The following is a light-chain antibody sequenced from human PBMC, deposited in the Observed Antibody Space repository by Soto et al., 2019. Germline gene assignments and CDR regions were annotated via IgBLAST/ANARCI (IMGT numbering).Light chain of an antibody. CDR1: QDISNY. J-gene: IGKJ5*01. V-gene: IGKV1-33*01. CDR2: DAS. CDR3: QQYDNLPIT. Sequence: DIQMTQSPSSLSASVGDRVTITCQASQDISNYLNWYQQKIGKAPKLLIYDASKSETGVPSRFSGSGSGTDFSFTISSLQPEDIGTYYCQQYDNLPITFGQGTRLEIK.